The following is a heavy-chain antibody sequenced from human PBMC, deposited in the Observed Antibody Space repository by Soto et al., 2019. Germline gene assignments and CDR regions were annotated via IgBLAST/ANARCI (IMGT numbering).Heavy chain of an antibody. Sequence: PSETLSLTXTVSGGSIRSSGYYWSWIRQPPGKGLEYIGYIYYSGSTYYNPSLRSRVSISVDTSQNQFSLRLSSVTAADTAVYYCASLRIGVAGTPNWFDPWGQGTLVTVPQ. CDR1: GGSIRSSGYY. CDR2: IYYSGST. J-gene: IGHJ5*02. V-gene: IGHV4-31*02. CDR3: ASLRIGVAGTPNWFDP. D-gene: IGHD6-19*01.